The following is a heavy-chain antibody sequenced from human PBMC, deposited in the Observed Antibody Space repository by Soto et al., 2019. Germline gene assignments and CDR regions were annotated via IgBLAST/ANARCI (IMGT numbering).Heavy chain of an antibody. CDR1: GCSISNGYYY. J-gene: IGHJ6*02. CDR2: IYYSGAT. D-gene: IGHD1-1*01. CDR3: ARDKTRDAYNTLYGIKV. V-gene: IGHV4-31*03. Sequence: TRSLTDTISGCSISNGYYYLRFLRQHPGKGLEWIGHIYYSGATYYNPSLKSRITISVDTSNNQFSLRMSSVTAADTAVYYCARDKTRDAYNTLYGIKVWGQGTTVTV.